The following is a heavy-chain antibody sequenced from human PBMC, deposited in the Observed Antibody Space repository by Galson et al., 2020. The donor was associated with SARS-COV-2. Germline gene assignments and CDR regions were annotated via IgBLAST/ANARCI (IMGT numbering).Heavy chain of an antibody. CDR1: GFTVSGYA. CDR2: SSGGGEST. D-gene: IGHD4-17*01. Sequence: GGSLRLSCAASGFTVSGYAMNWVRQAPGRGLEWVSASSGGGESTYYADSVKGRFTISRDNSKNTLYLQMNSLRAEDSAVYSCARSHHPATVTTWIYYYQYGMDVWGQGTTVTVSS. J-gene: IGHJ6*02. V-gene: IGHV3-23*01. CDR3: ARSHHPATVTTWIYYYQYGMDV.